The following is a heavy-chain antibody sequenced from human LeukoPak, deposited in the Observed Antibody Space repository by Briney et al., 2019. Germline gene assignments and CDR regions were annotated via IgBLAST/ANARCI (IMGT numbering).Heavy chain of an antibody. J-gene: IGHJ4*02. CDR1: GGSINTYY. Sequence: SETLSPTCTVSGGSINTYYWSWIRQPAGKGLEWIGRIYTSGSTNYNPSLKSRVTISGDTSKNQFSLRLSSVTAADTAVYYCARASYSYDINGWVPFDYWGQGTLVTVSS. V-gene: IGHV4-4*07. CDR2: IYTSGST. D-gene: IGHD3-22*01. CDR3: ARASYSYDINGWVPFDY.